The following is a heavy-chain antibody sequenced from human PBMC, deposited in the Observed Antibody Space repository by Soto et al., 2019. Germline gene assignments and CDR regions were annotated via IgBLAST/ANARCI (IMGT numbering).Heavy chain of an antibody. J-gene: IGHJ6*03. V-gene: IGHV4-59*01. CDR2: IYYSGST. CDR1: GGSISSYY. Sequence: SETLSLTCTVSGGSISSYYWSWIRQPPGKGLEWIGYIYYSGSTNYNPSLKSRVTISVDTSKNQLSLKLSSVTAADTAVYYCARGRHYYMDVWGKGTTVTVSS. CDR3: ARGRHYYMDV.